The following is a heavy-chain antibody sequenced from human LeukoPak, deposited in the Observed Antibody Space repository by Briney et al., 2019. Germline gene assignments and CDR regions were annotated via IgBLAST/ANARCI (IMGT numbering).Heavy chain of an antibody. Sequence: GGSLRLSCAASGFTFSNAWMNWVRQAPGKGLEWVGRIKSKTDGGTTDYAAPVKGRFTISRDDSKNTLYLQMNSLKTEDTAVYYCTTALIYCSSTSCYSSYYGMDVWGQGTTATVSS. CDR3: TTALIYCSSTSCYSSYYGMDV. J-gene: IGHJ6*02. D-gene: IGHD2-2*01. CDR1: GFTFSNAW. V-gene: IGHV3-15*07. CDR2: IKSKTDGGTT.